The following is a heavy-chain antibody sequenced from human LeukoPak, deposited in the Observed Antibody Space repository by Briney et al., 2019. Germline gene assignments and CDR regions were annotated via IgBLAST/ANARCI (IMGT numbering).Heavy chain of an antibody. CDR1: GGSISSSNW. CDR3: ARGYGSPHRRIAVAGTAIDY. Sequence: PSGTLSLTCAVSGGSISSSNWWSWVRQPPGRGLEWIGEIYHSGSTNYNPSLKSRVTISVDKSKNQFSLKLSSVTAADTAVYYCARGYGSPHRRIAVAGTAIDYWGQGTLVTVSS. V-gene: IGHV4-4*02. D-gene: IGHD6-19*01. J-gene: IGHJ4*02. CDR2: IYHSGST.